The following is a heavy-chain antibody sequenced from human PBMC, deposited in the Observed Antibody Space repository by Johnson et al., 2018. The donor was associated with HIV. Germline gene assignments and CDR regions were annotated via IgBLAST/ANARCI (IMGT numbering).Heavy chain of an antibody. J-gene: IGHJ3*01. D-gene: IGHD5-24*01. V-gene: IGHV3-66*01. CDR3: ARGCRDGYTCDAFDV. CDR2: LNSGGGT. Sequence: VQLVESGGGLVQPGGSLRLSCAASGFTVSSNYMTWIRQGPGKGLEWVSVLNSGGGTYYADSVTGRFTISRDNSRNTLYLQMNSLRAEDTAVYFCARGCRDGYTCDAFDVWGQGTMVIVSS. CDR1: GFTVSSNY.